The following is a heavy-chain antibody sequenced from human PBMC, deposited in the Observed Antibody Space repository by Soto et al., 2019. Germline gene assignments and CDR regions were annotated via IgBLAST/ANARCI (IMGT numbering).Heavy chain of an antibody. CDR1: GFTFSSYA. V-gene: IGHV3-23*01. Sequence: GGSLRLSCAASGFTFSSYAMRWVRQAPGKGLEWVSAISGSGGSTYYADSVKGRFTISRDNSKNTLYLQMNSLRAEDTAVYYCAKDQAGEGYNWVFDYWGQGTLVTVSS. D-gene: IGHD5-12*01. J-gene: IGHJ4*02. CDR3: AKDQAGEGYNWVFDY. CDR2: ISGSGGST.